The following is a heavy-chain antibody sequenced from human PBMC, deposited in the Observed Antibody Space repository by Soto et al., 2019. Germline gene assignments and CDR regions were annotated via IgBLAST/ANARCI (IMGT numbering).Heavy chain of an antibody. J-gene: IGHJ4*02. CDR2: INHSGST. V-gene: IGHV4-34*01. Sequence: SETLSLTCAVYGGSFSGYYWSWIRQPPGKGLEWIGEINHSGSTNYNPSLKSRVTISVDTSKNQFSLKLSSVTAADTAVYYCARGFKPLKHYCAPQAPLYYFDYWGQGTLVTVSS. CDR3: ARGFKPLKHYCAPQAPLYYFDY. CDR1: GGSFSGYY. D-gene: IGHD3-10*01.